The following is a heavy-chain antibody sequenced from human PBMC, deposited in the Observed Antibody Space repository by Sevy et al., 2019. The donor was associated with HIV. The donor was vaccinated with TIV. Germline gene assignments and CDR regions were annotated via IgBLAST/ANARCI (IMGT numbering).Heavy chain of an antibody. Sequence: ASVKVSCKASGYTFTGDYLHWVRQAPGQGLEWMGRIYPNGGGTNYAQKFQGRVTMTRETSISTAYMELSRLRYDDTGVYYCARDGSGGTTNSGMDVWGQGTTVTVSS. CDR2: IYPNGGGT. D-gene: IGHD1-7*01. CDR3: ARDGSGGTTNSGMDV. CDR1: GYTFTGDY. J-gene: IGHJ6*02. V-gene: IGHV1-2*05.